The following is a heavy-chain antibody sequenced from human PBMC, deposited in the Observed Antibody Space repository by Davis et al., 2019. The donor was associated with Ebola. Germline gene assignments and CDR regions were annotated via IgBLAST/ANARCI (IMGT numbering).Heavy chain of an antibody. CDR1: GFVFGDYG. CDR2: ISKNGATV. Sequence: GESLKISCIASGFVFGDYGMNWVRQTPGKGLEWVATISKNGATVHYADSVKGRFTVSRDNSKNTLSVEMTNLKSEDTATYYCVKDSSAGVVASRELEHWGRGTLVSVSS. V-gene: IGHV3-30*18. J-gene: IGHJ4*02. D-gene: IGHD3-3*01. CDR3: VKDSSAGVVASRELEH.